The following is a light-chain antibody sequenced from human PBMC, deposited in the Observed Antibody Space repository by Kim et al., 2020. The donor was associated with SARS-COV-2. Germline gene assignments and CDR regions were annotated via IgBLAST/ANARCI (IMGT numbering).Light chain of an antibody. CDR1: RNIATW. CDR3: QQRWAWPLT. J-gene: IGKJ4*01. V-gene: IGKV3-11*01. Sequence: SWPPRARAPPAGRASRNIATWLAWYQQKSGQAPRLLMYDASKRATGISVRFSGSGSGTEFTLTITSLEPDDFAVYYCQQRWAWPLTFGGGTKLEI. CDR2: DAS.